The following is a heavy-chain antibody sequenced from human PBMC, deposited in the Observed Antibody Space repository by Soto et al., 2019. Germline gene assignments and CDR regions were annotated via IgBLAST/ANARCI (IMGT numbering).Heavy chain of an antibody. CDR1: GFTFSSYG. V-gene: IGHV3-33*01. CDR3: AREMRFLEWFYFDY. D-gene: IGHD3-3*01. J-gene: IGHJ4*02. Sequence: GGSLRLSCAASGFTFSSYGMHWVRQAPGKGLEWVAVIWYDGSNKYYADSVKGRFTISRDNSKNTLYLQMNSLRAEDTAVYYCAREMRFLEWFYFDYWGQGTLVTVSS. CDR2: IWYDGSNK.